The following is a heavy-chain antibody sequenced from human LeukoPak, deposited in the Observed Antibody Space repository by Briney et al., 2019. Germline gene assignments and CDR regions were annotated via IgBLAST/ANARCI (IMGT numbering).Heavy chain of an antibody. CDR2: ISGNGVST. CDR1: GFTFSTYA. V-gene: IGHV3-23*01. CDR3: SRDSFNYYYDSSSYSPMRLWY. D-gene: IGHD3-22*01. Sequence: GGSLRLSCAASGFTFSTYAMSWVRQAPGKGLEWVSAISGNGVSTYYAHSVKGRSTISIANSKNTLYLQMHSLTAEDAAVYYCSRDSFNYYYDSSSYSPMRLWYWGQGTLVTVSS. J-gene: IGHJ4*02.